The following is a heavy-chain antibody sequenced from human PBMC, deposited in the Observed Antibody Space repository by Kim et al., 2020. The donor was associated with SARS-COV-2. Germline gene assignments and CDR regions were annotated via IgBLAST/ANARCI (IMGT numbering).Heavy chain of an antibody. CDR1: GFTFSNAW. D-gene: IGHD6-19*01. V-gene: IGHV3-15*01. CDR2: ITSKTDGGTT. J-gene: IGHJ1*01. CDR3: TTQWLVSGN. Sequence: GGSLRLSCAASGFTFSNAWMSWVRQAPGKGLEWVGRITSKTDGGTTDYAAHVKGRFTISRDDSKNTLYLQMNSLKTGATAVYYCTTQWLVSGNWGQGTLGTVSS.